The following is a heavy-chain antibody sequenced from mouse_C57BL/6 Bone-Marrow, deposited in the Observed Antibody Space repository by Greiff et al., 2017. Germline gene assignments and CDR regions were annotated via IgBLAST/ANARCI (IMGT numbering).Heavy chain of an antibody. D-gene: IGHD2-3*01. J-gene: IGHJ1*03. CDR1: GFNIKDDY. CDR2: IDPENGDT. Sequence: EVQLVESGAELVRPGASVKLSCTASGFNIKDDYMHWVKQRPEQGLEWIGWIDPENGDTEYASKFQGKATITADTSSNTAYLQLSSLTSEDTAVYYCTTEGWLLPWYFDVWGTGTTVTVSS. V-gene: IGHV14-4*01. CDR3: TTEGWLLPWYFDV.